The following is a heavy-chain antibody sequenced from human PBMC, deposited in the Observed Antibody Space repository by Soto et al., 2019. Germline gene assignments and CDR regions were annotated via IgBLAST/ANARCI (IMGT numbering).Heavy chain of an antibody. CDR2: ISVSVGST. CDR1: GFPFAPST. Sequence: EVQLLQSGGGLVQPGGSLTLSCGVSGFPFAPSTMSWVRQAPGKGLEWVSTISVSVGSTYSADSVQGRFTVSSDISDNTLFLRMTSLTADDTAIYYCAKDRGTTTVTFDAFQHWGQGTLVAVSS. D-gene: IGHD4-17*01. CDR3: AKDRGTTTVTFDAFQH. V-gene: IGHV3-23*01. J-gene: IGHJ1*01.